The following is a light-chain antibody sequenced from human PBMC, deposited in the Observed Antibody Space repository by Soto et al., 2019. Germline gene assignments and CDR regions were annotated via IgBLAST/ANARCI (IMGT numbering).Light chain of an antibody. CDR1: SSNIGNNY. Sequence: QSALTQPPSESAAPGQKVTISCGGTSSNIGNNYVSWYQQVQGTAPKLLIYDNNKRPSGIPDRFSGSKSGASASLAITRLQIGDEAEYYCGTWDSSRGTVIFGGGTKLTVL. CDR2: DNN. V-gene: IGLV1-51*01. J-gene: IGLJ2*01. CDR3: GTWDSSRGTVI.